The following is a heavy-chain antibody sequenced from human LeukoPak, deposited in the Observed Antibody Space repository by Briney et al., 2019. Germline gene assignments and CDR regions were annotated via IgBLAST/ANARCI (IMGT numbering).Heavy chain of an antibody. CDR2: IYYSGST. CDR1: GGSISSSSYY. Sequence: PSETLSLTCTVSGGSISSSSYYWGWIRQPRGKGLEWIGGIYYSGSTYYNPSLKSRVTISVDTSKNQFSPKLSSVTAADTAVYYCARQAPYDFAEAFDIWGQGTMVTVSS. CDR3: ARQAPYDFAEAFDI. D-gene: IGHD3-3*01. V-gene: IGHV4-39*01. J-gene: IGHJ3*02.